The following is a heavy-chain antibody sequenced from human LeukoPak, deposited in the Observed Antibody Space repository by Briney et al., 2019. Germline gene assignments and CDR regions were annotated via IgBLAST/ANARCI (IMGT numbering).Heavy chain of an antibody. J-gene: IGHJ6*03. CDR3: VKGDGNWGHYYMDV. V-gene: IGHV3-23*01. CDR2: ISGGGSST. D-gene: IGHD7-27*01. CDR1: GFTFGTYA. Sequence: GGSLRLSCAASGFTFGTYAMSWVRQAPGKGLEWVSAISGGGSSTYYADSVKGRFATSRDNSKSMLFLQMNSLRAEDAAVYYCVKGDGNWGHYYMDVWGKGTTVTVSS.